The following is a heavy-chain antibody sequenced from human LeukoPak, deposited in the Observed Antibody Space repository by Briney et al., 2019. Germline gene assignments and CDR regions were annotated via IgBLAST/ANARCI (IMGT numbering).Heavy chain of an antibody. CDR3: AKVPWYGDRPTQYFQH. V-gene: IGHV3-30*02. CDR1: GFTFSSYV. CDR2: IRYDGSNK. D-gene: IGHD4-17*01. J-gene: IGHJ1*01. Sequence: GGSLRLSCAASGFTFSSYVMHWVRQAPGKGLEWVAFIRYDGSNKYYADSVKGRFTISRDNSKNTLYLQMNSLRAEDTAVYYCAKVPWYGDRPTQYFQHWGQGTLVTVSS.